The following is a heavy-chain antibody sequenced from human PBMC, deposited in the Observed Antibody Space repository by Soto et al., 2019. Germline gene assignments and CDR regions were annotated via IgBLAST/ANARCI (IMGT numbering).Heavy chain of an antibody. CDR3: AKDGVDHNSVWDPFDI. D-gene: IGHD2-15*01. Sequence: GGSLRLSCAASGFIFSDYAMSWVRQAPGKGLEWVAGMGGANGDTYYAESVRGRFAISRDNSKSTLFLQLNSPRAEDTAVYFCAKDGVDHNSVWDPFDIWGQGTLVTVSS. CDR1: GFIFSDYA. V-gene: IGHV3-23*01. CDR2: MGGANGDT. J-gene: IGHJ3*02.